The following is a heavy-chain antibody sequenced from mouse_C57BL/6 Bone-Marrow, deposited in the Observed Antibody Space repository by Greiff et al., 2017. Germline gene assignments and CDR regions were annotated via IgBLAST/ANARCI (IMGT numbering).Heavy chain of an antibody. CDR3: ARWGGLYYFDY. Sequence: QVQLQQPGAELVKPGASVKLSCKASGYTFTSYWMHWVKQRPGQGLEWIGMIHPNSGSTNYNEKFKSKATLTVDKSSSTAYMQPSSLTSEDSAVYYRARWGGLYYFDYWGQGTTLPVSS. CDR2: IHPNSGST. J-gene: IGHJ2*01. V-gene: IGHV1-64*01. D-gene: IGHD3-3*01. CDR1: GYTFTSYW.